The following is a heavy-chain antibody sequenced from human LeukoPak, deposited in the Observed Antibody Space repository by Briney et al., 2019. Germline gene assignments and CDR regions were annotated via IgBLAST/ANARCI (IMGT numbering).Heavy chain of an antibody. D-gene: IGHD1-26*01. Sequence: GGSLRLSCEVSGFTFSDYSLNWVRQAPGKGLEWVSSITSTGTYMYYADSVKGRFTISRDNAKKSLYLQMNSLRADDTAVYYCAKGGPTGSNYFDFWGQGTLVTVSS. CDR2: ITSTGTYM. V-gene: IGHV3-21*04. J-gene: IGHJ4*02. CDR3: AKGGPTGSNYFDF. CDR1: GFTFSDYS.